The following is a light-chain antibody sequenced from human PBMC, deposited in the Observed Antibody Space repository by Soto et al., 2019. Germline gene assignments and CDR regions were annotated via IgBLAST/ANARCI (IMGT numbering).Light chain of an antibody. J-gene: IGKJ3*01. CDR1: QSVSSH. V-gene: IGKV3-11*01. CDR2: GAS. Sequence: EILLTQSPSTLSVSPGERATLSCRASQSVSSHLAWYQQKPGQAPRLLIYGASTRATGIPARFSGSGSGTDFTLTISRLEPEDFAVYYCQQRYNWPRTFGPGTKVDIK. CDR3: QQRYNWPRT.